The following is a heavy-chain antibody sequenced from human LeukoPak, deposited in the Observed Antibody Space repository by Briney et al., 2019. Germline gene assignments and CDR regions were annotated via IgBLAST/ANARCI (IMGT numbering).Heavy chain of an antibody. CDR2: ISVYNGNT. CDR1: GYTFTTHG. V-gene: IGHV1-18*01. Sequence: AASVKVSCKASGYTFTTHGISWVRQAPGQGLEWMGWISVYNGNTNYAQKFQGRVTMTTDTSTSTAYMEVRTSRFDDTAVYYCVRDIGPSPYLHDYWRQGTLVTVSS. CDR3: VRDIGPSPYLHDY. J-gene: IGHJ4*02. D-gene: IGHD2-15*01.